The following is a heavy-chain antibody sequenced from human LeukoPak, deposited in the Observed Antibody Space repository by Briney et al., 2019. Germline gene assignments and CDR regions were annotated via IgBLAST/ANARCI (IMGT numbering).Heavy chain of an antibody. J-gene: IGHJ5*02. CDR3: ARGAAEGLDR. D-gene: IGHD6-13*01. Sequence: GASVKVSCKASGYTFTSNAMHWVRQAPGQRPEWMGWINTGNGNTKYSQKFQGRVTISRDTSANTAYMEASSLRSEDTAVYYCARGAAEGLDRWGQGTLVTVSS. V-gene: IGHV1-3*04. CDR2: INTGNGNT. CDR1: GYTFTSNA.